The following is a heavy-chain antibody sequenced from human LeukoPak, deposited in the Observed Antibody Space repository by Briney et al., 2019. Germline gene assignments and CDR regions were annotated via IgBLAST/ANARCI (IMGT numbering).Heavy chain of an antibody. Sequence: AETLSLTCTVSGGSISSSSYYWGWLRQPPGKGLEWIGSIYYSGSTYYNPSLKSRVTISVDTSKNQFSLKLSSVTAADTAVYYCARDGRGPAYYYYGMDVWGQGTTVTVSS. J-gene: IGHJ6*02. CDR3: ARDGRGPAYYYYGMDV. D-gene: IGHD2-15*01. CDR1: GGSISSSSYY. CDR2: IYYSGST. V-gene: IGHV4-39*07.